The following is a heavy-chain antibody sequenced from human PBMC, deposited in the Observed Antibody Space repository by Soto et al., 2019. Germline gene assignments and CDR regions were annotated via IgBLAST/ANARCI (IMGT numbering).Heavy chain of an antibody. V-gene: IGHV1-58*01. J-gene: IGHJ6*02. D-gene: IGHD1-26*01. CDR1: GFTFTSSA. Sequence: GTSVKVSCKASGFTFTSSAVQWVRQARGQRLEWIGWIVVGSGNTNYAQKFQERVTITRDMSTSTAYMELSSLRSEDTAVYYCAADKGDYYGMDVWGQGTTVTVSS. CDR3: AADKGDYYGMDV. CDR2: IVVGSGNT.